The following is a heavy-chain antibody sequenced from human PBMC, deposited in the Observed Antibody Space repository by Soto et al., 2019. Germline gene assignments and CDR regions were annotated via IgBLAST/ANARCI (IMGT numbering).Heavy chain of an antibody. CDR3: ARRRYSSGWYGSWFDP. V-gene: IGHV4-34*01. D-gene: IGHD6-19*01. CDR1: GGSFSGYY. Sequence: PSETLSLTCAVYGGSFSGYYWSWIRQPPGKGLEWIGEINHRGSTNYNPSLKSRVTISVDTSKNQFSLKLSSVTAADTDVYYCARRRYSSGWYGSWFDPWGQGTLVTVSS. CDR2: INHRGST. J-gene: IGHJ5*02.